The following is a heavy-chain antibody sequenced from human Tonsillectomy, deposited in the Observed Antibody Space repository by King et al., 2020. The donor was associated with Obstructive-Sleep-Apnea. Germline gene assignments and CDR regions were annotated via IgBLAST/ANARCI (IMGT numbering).Heavy chain of an antibody. Sequence: LQLQESGPGLVKPSETLSLTCTVSGGSISSSSYYWGWIRQPPGKGLEWIGSIYYSGSTYYNPSLKSRVTISVDTSKNQFSLKLSSVTAADTAVYYCAGHGGATYYYDSSGYYLFDYWGQGTLVTVSS. CDR3: AGHGGATYYYDSSGYYLFDY. CDR1: GGSISSSSYY. D-gene: IGHD3-22*01. V-gene: IGHV4-39*01. CDR2: IYYSGST. J-gene: IGHJ4*02.